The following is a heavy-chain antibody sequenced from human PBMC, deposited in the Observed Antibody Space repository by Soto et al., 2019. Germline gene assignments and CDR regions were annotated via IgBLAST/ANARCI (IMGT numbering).Heavy chain of an antibody. CDR3: ARVVFKSWSGHRKGLDY. CDR2: IRSKANSYAT. D-gene: IGHD3-3*01. CDR1: GFTFSGSA. J-gene: IGHJ4*02. Sequence: EVQLVESGGGLVQPGGSLKLCCAASGFTFSGSAMHWVRQASGKGLEWVGRIRSKANSYATEYGVSVKGKFTISRDDSRNTADLQTNSLKTEDTAAYYCARVVFKSWSGHRKGLDYWGQGTVVTVSS. V-gene: IGHV3-73*02.